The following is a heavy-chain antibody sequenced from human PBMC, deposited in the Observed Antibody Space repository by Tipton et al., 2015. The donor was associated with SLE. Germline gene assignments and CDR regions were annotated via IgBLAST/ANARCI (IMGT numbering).Heavy chain of an antibody. Sequence: TLSLTCTVSGGSISSYYWSWIRQPPGKGLEWIGFIYYSGSTYYNPSLKSRVTISVDTSKNQFSLKLSSVTAADTAVYYCARDSKWLAFDYWGQGTLVTVSA. CDR2: IYYSGST. V-gene: IGHV4-59*12. CDR3: ARDSKWLAFDY. J-gene: IGHJ4*02. D-gene: IGHD6-19*01. CDR1: GGSISSYY.